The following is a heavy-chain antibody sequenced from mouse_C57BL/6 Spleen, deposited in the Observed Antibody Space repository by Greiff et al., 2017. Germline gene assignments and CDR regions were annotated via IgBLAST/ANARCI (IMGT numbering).Heavy chain of an antibody. D-gene: IGHD2-2*01. Sequence: QVQLQQSGAELVKPGASVKISCKASGYAFSSYWMNWVKQRPGKGLEWIGQIYPGDGDTNYNGKFKGKATRTADKSSSTAYMQLSSLTSEDSAVYFCARDGYDNEGFAYWGQGTLVTVSA. J-gene: IGHJ3*01. CDR3: ARDGYDNEGFAY. CDR2: IYPGDGDT. CDR1: GYAFSSYW. V-gene: IGHV1-80*01.